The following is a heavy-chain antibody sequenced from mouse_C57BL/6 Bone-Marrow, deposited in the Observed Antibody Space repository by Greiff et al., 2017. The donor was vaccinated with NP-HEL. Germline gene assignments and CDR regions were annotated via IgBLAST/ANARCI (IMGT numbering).Heavy chain of an antibody. V-gene: IGHV1-55*01. CDR1: GYTFTSYW. CDR3: ARFDFISTVVGNCDY. J-gene: IGHJ2*01. D-gene: IGHD1-1*01. Sequence: QVQLQQPGAELVKPGASVKMSCKASGYTFTSYWITWVTQRPGQGLEWIGDLYPGRGSTNYNEKFKSKATLTVDTSSSTAYMQLSILTSEYSAVYYFARFDFISTVVGNCDYWGQGTTLTVSS. CDR2: LYPGRGST.